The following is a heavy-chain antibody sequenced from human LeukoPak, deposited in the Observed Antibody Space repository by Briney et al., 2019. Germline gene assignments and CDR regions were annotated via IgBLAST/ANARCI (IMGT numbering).Heavy chain of an antibody. J-gene: IGHJ5*02. Sequence: SETLSLTCTVSGGSISSSSYYWGWIRQPPGKGLEWIGSIYFSGRTYYNPSLKSRVTISVDTSKNQFSLKLSSVTAADTAVYYCARRVYCSSTSCFYNWFDPWGQGTLVTVSS. D-gene: IGHD2-2*01. V-gene: IGHV4-39*01. CDR2: IYFSGRT. CDR1: GGSISSSSYY. CDR3: ARRVYCSSTSCFYNWFDP.